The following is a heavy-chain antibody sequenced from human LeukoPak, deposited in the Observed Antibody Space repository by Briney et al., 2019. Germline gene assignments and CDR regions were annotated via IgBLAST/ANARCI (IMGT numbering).Heavy chain of an antibody. CDR3: ARDRFYYYYGMDV. J-gene: IGHJ6*02. Sequence: PGGSLRLSCAASGFTFSSYAMHWVRQAPGKGLEWVAVISYDGSKKYYADSVKGRFTVSRDNSKNTLYLQMNSLRAEDTAVYYCARDRFYYYYGMDVWGQGTTVTVS. D-gene: IGHD3-3*01. V-gene: IGHV3-30-3*01. CDR1: GFTFSSYA. CDR2: ISYDGSKK.